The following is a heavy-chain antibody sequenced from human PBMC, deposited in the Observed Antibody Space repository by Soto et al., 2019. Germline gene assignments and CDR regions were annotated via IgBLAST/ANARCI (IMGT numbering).Heavy chain of an antibody. CDR1: GGSFSGYY. CDR3: ARASVWGSYRPFDY. V-gene: IGHV4-34*01. CDR2: INHSGST. Sequence: PSETLSLTCAVYGGSFSGYYWSWIRQPPGQVREWVGEINHSGSTNYNPSLKSRGTISVDTSKDQFSLKLGSVAGAGPAVDCRARASVWGSYRPFDYWGPGTLVTVSS. D-gene: IGHD3-16*02. J-gene: IGHJ4*02.